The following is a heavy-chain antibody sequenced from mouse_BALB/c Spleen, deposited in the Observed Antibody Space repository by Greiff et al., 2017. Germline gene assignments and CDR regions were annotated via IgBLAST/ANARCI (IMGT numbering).Heavy chain of an antibody. CDR1: GYTFTSYV. CDR3: ARIYGKGASAMDY. D-gene: IGHD2-1*01. V-gene: IGHV1-14*01. J-gene: IGHJ4*01. Sequence: EVQLQQSGPELVKPGASVKMSCKASGYTFTSYVMHWVKQKPGQGLEWIGYINPYNDGTKYNEKFKGKATLTSDKSSSTAYMELSSLTSEDSAVYYCARIYGKGASAMDYWGQGTSVTVSA. CDR2: INPYNDGT.